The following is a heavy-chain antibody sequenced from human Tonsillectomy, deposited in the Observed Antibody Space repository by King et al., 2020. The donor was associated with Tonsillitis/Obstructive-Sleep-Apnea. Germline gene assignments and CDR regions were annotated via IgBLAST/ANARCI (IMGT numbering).Heavy chain of an antibody. CDR3: ARARSSSWLRDWFDP. D-gene: IGHD6-13*01. CDR1: GGSISSSNW. Sequence: MQLQESGPGLVKSSGTLSLTCAVSGGSISSSNWWSWVRQPPGKGLEWIGEIYHSGSTNYNPSLKSRVTISVDKSKNQFSLNLTSVTAADTAGYYCARARSSSWLRDWFDPWGKGTLVTVSS. V-gene: IGHV4-4*02. CDR2: IYHSGST. J-gene: IGHJ5*02.